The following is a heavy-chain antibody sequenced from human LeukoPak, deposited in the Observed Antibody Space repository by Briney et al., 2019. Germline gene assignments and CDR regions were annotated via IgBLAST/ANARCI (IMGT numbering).Heavy chain of an antibody. J-gene: IGHJ4*02. D-gene: IGHD4-23*01. V-gene: IGHV4-34*01. CDR1: GGSFSGYY. CDR3: ARVYQSSGISSGYFDY. CDR2: INHSGST. Sequence: SETLSLTCAVYGGSFSGYYWSWIRQPPGKGLEWIGEINHSGSTNYNPSLKSRVTISVDTSKNQFSLKLSSVTAADTAMYHCARVYQSSGISSGYFDYWGQGTLVTVSS.